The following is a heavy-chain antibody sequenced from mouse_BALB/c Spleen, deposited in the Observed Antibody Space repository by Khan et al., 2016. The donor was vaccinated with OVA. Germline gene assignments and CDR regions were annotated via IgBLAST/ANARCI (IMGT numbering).Heavy chain of an antibody. Sequence: EVELVESGGGLVKPGGSLKLSCAASGFTFSSYTMSWVRQTPEKRLEWVATISSGGSYTYYPDSVKGRFTMSRDNATNTLYLQMSSLKSEGTAMYYCTRDGTLRRFAYWGQGTLVTVSA. J-gene: IGHJ3*01. CDR3: TRDGTLRRFAY. D-gene: IGHD2-4*01. V-gene: IGHV5-6-4*01. CDR1: GFTFSSYT. CDR2: ISSGGSYT.